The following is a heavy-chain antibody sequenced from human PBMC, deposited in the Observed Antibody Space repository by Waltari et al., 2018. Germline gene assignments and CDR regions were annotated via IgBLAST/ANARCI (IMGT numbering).Heavy chain of an antibody. D-gene: IGHD3-10*01. J-gene: IGHJ4*02. CDR2: INPNSGGT. CDR3: ARDLMVRGVIITDTTDY. Sequence: VQLVQSVAEVKKPGASVKVSCKASGYTFTGYYMHWVRHALGQGPEWWGWINPNSGGTNYAQKFQGRVTMTRDTSISTAYMELSRLRSDDTAVYYCARDLMVRGVIITDTTDYWGQGTLVTVSS. V-gene: IGHV1-2*02. CDR1: GYTFTGYY.